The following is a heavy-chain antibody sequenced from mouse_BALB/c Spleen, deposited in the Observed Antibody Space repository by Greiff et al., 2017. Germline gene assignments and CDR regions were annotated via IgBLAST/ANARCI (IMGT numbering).Heavy chain of an antibody. J-gene: IGHJ4*01. Sequence: EVQLQESGPGLVKPSQSLSLTCSVTGYSITSGYYWNWIRQFPGNKLEWMGYISYDGSNNYNPSLKNRISITRDTSKNQFFLKLNSVTTEDTATYYCARGRDGYYAMDYWGQGTSVTVSS. CDR2: ISYDGSN. V-gene: IGHV3-6*02. CDR3: ARGRDGYYAMDY. D-gene: IGHD2-3*01. CDR1: GYSITSGYY.